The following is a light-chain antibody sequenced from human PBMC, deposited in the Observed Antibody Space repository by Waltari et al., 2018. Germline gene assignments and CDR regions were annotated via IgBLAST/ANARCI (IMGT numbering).Light chain of an antibody. Sequence: IVLTQSPGTLSLSPGERVTLPCRARQTLSSSYLAWYQQKPGQAPRLLIYGASSRATGIPDKFSGSGSGTDFTLTISRLEAEDFAVYYCQQYGNSPPTFGGGTKVEIK. CDR2: GAS. CDR1: QTLSSSY. J-gene: IGKJ4*01. CDR3: QQYGNSPPT. V-gene: IGKV3-20*01.